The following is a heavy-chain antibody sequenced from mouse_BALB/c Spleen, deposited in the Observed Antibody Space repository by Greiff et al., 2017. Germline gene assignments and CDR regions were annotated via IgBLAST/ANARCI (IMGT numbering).Heavy chain of an antibody. CDR1: GFTFSSYG. Sequence: DVMLVESGGGLVQPGGSLKLSCAASGFTFSSYGMSWVRQTPDKRLELVATINSNGGSTYYPDSVKGRFTISRDNAKNTLYLQMSSLKSEDTAMYYCARDGYYGSSFDYWGQGTTLTVSS. V-gene: IGHV5-6-3*01. J-gene: IGHJ2*01. CDR2: INSNGGST. CDR3: ARDGYYGSSFDY. D-gene: IGHD1-1*01.